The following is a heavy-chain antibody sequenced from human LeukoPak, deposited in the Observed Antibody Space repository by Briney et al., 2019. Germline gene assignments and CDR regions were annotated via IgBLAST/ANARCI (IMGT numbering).Heavy chain of an antibody. Sequence: GASVKVSYTPSGYSFTTYDLNWLRQAPGQGREWVGWVNPKNGGTGFAQKFQGRVTVTTNTAINPAYLELRRLRPEDTAMYYCARVRGVERITLFGVIVSRGALDIWGQGTMVSVSS. V-gene: IGHV1-8*02. CDR1: GYSFTTYD. CDR3: ARVRGVERITLFGVIVSRGALDI. CDR2: VNPKNGGT. J-gene: IGHJ3*02. D-gene: IGHD3-3*01.